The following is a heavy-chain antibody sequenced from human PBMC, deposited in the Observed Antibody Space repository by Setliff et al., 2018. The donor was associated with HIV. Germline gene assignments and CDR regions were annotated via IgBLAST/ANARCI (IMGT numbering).Heavy chain of an antibody. Sequence: GSLRLSCAASGFTVSSNYMSWVRQAPGKGLEWVSGISWNSGSIGYADSVKGRFTISRDKSKNTLYLQMNSLRAEDTAVYYCARSPYQVAEFDYWGQGTLVTVSS. V-gene: IGHV3-53*01. CDR1: GFTVSSNY. J-gene: IGHJ4*02. CDR2: ISWNSGSI. D-gene: IGHD2-2*01. CDR3: ARSPYQVAEFDY.